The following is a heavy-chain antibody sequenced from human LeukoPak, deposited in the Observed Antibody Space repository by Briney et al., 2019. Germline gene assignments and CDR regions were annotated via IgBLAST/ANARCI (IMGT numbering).Heavy chain of an antibody. D-gene: IGHD3-16*02. CDR1: GFTVSSNY. J-gene: IGHJ4*02. CDR3: ARDLSFDY. CDR2: IYSAGCT. Sequence: GGSLRLSCAASGFTVSSNYMSWVRQAPGKGLEWVSVIYSAGCTYYADSVMGRFTISRDNSKNTLYLQMNSLRAEDTAVYYCARDLSFDYWGQGTLVTVSS. V-gene: IGHV3-53*01.